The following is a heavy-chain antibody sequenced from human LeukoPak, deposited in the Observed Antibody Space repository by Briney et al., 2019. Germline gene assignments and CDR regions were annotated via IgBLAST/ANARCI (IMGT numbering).Heavy chain of an antibody. CDR3: ARHSYRTRKHAPFDY. D-gene: IGHD2-2*02. CDR1: GGSISSSSYY. CDR2: IYYSGST. V-gene: IGHV4-39*01. J-gene: IGHJ4*02. Sequence: SETLSLTCTVSGGSISSSSYYWGWIRQPPGKGLEWIGSIYYSGSTYYNPSLKSRVTISVDTSKNQFSLKLSSVTAADTAVYYCARHSYRTRKHAPFDYWGQGTLVTVSS.